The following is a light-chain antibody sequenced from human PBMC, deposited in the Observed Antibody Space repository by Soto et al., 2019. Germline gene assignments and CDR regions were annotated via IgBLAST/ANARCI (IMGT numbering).Light chain of an antibody. CDR3: SSYTSSSTYV. CDR1: SSDVGGYNY. J-gene: IGLJ1*01. V-gene: IGLV2-14*01. CDR2: EVR. Sequence: QSALTQPASVSGSPGQSITISCTGTSSDVGGYNYVSWFQQHPGRAPKLIIFEVRYRPSGVSLRFSGSKSGNTASLTISGLQTEDEADYYCSSYTSSSTYVFGTGTKLTVL.